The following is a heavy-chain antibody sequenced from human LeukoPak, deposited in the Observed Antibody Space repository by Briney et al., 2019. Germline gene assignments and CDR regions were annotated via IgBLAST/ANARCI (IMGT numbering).Heavy chain of an antibody. D-gene: IGHD6-19*01. J-gene: IGHJ4*02. CDR2: IYSGGST. V-gene: IGHV3-53*01. CDR1: GFIFSQYS. CDR3: ARDPSSGWYDY. Sequence: GGSLRLSCAASGFIFSQYSMNWVRQAPGKGLEWVSVIYSGGSTYYADSVKGRFTISRDNSKNTLYLQMNSLRAEDTAVYYCARDPSSGWYDYWGQGTLVTVSS.